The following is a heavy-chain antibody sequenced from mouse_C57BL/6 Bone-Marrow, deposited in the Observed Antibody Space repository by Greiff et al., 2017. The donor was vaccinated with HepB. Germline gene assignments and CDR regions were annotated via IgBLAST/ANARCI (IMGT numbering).Heavy chain of an antibody. J-gene: IGHJ1*03. Sequence: EVKLVESGGGLVKPGGSLKLSCAASGFTFSSYAMSWVRQTPEKRLEWVATISDGGSYTYYPDNVKGRFTISRDNAKNNLYLQMSHLKSEDTAMYYWAREGPTIVRGWYFDVWGTGTTVTVSS. D-gene: IGHD2-12*01. V-gene: IGHV5-4*01. CDR1: GFTFSSYA. CDR3: AREGPTIVRGWYFDV. CDR2: ISDGGSYT.